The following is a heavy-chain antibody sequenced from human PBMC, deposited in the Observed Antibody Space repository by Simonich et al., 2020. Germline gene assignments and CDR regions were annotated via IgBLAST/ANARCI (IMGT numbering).Heavy chain of an antibody. D-gene: IGHD4-4*01. Sequence: EVQLVESGGGLVQPGGSLRLSCAASGFTFSSYWMHWVRQAPGKGLVWVSRINSDGSSTSYADSVTGRFTISRDNAKNTLYLQMNSLRADDTAVYYCARDYSNYDAFDIWGQGTMVTVSS. CDR3: ARDYSNYDAFDI. J-gene: IGHJ3*02. CDR1: GFTFSSYW. V-gene: IGHV3-74*01. CDR2: INSDGSST.